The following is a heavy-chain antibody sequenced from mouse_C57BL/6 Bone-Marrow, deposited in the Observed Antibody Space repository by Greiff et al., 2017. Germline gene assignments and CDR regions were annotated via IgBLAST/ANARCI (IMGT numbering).Heavy chain of an antibody. V-gene: IGHV2-6*03. J-gene: IGHJ3*01. CDR3: ARSWGYDGAWFAY. CDR2: IWSDGST. D-gene: IGHD2-2*01. Sequence: VKLMESGPGLVAPSQSLSITCTVSGFSLTSYGVHWVRQPPGKGLEWLVVIWSDGSTTYNSALKSRLSISKDNSKSQVFLKMNSLQTDDTAMYYCARSWGYDGAWFAYWGQGTLVTVSA. CDR1: GFSLTSYG.